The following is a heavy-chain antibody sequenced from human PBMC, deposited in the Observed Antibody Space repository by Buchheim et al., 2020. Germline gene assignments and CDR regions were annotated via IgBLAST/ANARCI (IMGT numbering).Heavy chain of an antibody. Sequence: EVQLVESGGGLVQPGGSLTLSCAASGFTFTNSWMHWVRRAPGNGLEWISHINSEGSSTTYADSVKGRFTISRDNAKNTVYLQIHSLRAEDTAVYYCARSGYDFWSGYHFDYWGQGTL. V-gene: IGHV3-74*03. CDR2: INSEGSST. J-gene: IGHJ4*02. CDR1: GFTFTNSW. CDR3: ARSGYDFWSGYHFDY. D-gene: IGHD3-3*01.